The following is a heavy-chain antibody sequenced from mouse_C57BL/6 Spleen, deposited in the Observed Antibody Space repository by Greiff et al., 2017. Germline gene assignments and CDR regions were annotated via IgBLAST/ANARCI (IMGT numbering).Heavy chain of an antibody. CDR1: GYSFTDYN. Sequence: VHVKQSGPELVKPGASVKISCKASGYSFTDYNMNWVKQSNGKGLEWIGVINPNYGTTSYNQKFKGKATLTVDQSSSTAYMQLNSLTSEDSAVYYCARNYGSNGWYFDVWGTGTTVTVSS. CDR3: ARNYGSNGWYFDV. V-gene: IGHV1-39*01. CDR2: INPNYGTT. D-gene: IGHD1-1*01. J-gene: IGHJ1*03.